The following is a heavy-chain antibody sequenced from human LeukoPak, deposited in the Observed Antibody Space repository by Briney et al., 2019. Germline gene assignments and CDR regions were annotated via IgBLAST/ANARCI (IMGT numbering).Heavy chain of an antibody. CDR3: ARDWVEYYYDSSSYYPYYFDY. CDR2: IKQDGSEK. J-gene: IGHJ4*02. Sequence: PGGSLRLSCAASGFTFSSYWMSWVRQAPGKGLEWVANIKQDGSEKYYVDSVKGRFTISRDNAKNSLYLRMNSLRAEDTAVYYCARDWVEYYYDSSSYYPYYFDYWGQGTLVTVSS. D-gene: IGHD3-22*01. CDR1: GFTFSSYW. V-gene: IGHV3-7*01.